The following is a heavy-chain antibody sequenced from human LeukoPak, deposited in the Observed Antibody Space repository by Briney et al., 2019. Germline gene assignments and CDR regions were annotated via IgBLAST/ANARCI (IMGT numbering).Heavy chain of an antibody. CDR3: VKRDSGWNYFGY. D-gene: IGHD5-12*01. CDR1: GGSINSHY. J-gene: IGHJ4*02. V-gene: IGHV4-59*11. Sequence: KASETLSLTCAVSGGSINSHYWGWIRQPPGKGLQWIGDIYYTGKNNYNPSLKSRVTISLDTSKDHLSLNLTSVLPADTAINNCVKRDSGWNYFGYWGEGILVTVSS. CDR2: IYYTGKN.